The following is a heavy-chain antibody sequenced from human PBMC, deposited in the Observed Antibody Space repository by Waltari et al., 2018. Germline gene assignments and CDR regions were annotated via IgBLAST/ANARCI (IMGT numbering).Heavy chain of an antibody. J-gene: IGHJ4*02. CDR2: IYYNGET. CDR1: GASTGVYY. V-gene: IGHV4-59*01. Sequence: VQLQESGPGLVKTSGTLSLTCSVTGASTGVYYWSWLRQSPGTGLEWIGYIYYNGETTYNPSLKGRVTMSQDTSKRQFSLTLNSVTAADTAVYYCATDVLAAADVTFFDHWGQGIRVSISS. CDR3: ATDVLAAADVTFFDH. D-gene: IGHD6-13*01.